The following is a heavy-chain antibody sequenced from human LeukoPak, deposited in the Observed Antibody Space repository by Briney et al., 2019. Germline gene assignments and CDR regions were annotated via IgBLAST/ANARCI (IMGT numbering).Heavy chain of an antibody. J-gene: IGHJ3*02. CDR3: AKDYYYDSSGYYYPEDAFDI. V-gene: IGHV3-30*18. CDR2: ISYDGSNK. CDR1: GFTFSSYC. Sequence: GGSLRLACAASGFTFSSYCMHWVRQAPGKGLEWVADISYDGSNKYYADSVKGRFTISRDNSKNTLYLQMNSLRAEDTAVYYCAKDYYYDSSGYYYPEDAFDIWGQGTMVSVSS. D-gene: IGHD3-22*01.